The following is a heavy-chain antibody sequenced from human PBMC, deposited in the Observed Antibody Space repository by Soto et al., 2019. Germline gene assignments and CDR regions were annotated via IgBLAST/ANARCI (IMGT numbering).Heavy chain of an antibody. CDR2: ISYDGSNK. CDR3: AKDDYGDPYFLDY. V-gene: IGHV3-30*18. J-gene: IGHJ4*02. D-gene: IGHD4-17*01. Sequence: QVQLVESGGGVVQPGRSLRLSCAASGFTFSSYGMHWVRQAPGKELEWVAVISYDGSNKYYADSVKGRFTISRDNSKNTLYLQMNSLRADDTAVYYCAKDDYGDPYFLDYWGQGTLVTVSS. CDR1: GFTFSSYG.